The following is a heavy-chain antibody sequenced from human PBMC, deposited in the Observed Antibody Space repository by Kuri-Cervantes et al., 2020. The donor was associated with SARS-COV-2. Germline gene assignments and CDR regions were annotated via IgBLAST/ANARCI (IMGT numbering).Heavy chain of an antibody. CDR2: IYYSGST. CDR3: ASSPNSSSGYYYYYMDV. CDR1: GGSINSSSYY. J-gene: IGHJ6*03. D-gene: IGHD6-6*01. Sequence: SETLSLTCTVSGGSINSSSYYWGWIRQPPGKGLEWIGSIYYSGSTYYNPSLKSRVTISVDTSKNQFSLKLSSVTAADTAVYYCASSPNSSSGYYYYYMDVWGKGTTVTVSS. V-gene: IGHV4-39*01.